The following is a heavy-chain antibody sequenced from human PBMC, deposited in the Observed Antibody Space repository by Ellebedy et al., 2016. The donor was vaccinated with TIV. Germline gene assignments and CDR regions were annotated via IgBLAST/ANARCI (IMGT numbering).Heavy chain of an antibody. D-gene: IGHD3-22*01. V-gene: IGHV3-7*01. Sequence: GESLKISCAASGFIVSSNYMSWVRQAPGKGLEWVANIKQDGNEKNYVDSVKGRFTISRDDAKNSLYLQMNSLRAEDTAVYYCARDSYSRAIYWGQGTLVTVSS. CDR3: ARDSYSRAIY. CDR2: IKQDGNEK. J-gene: IGHJ4*02. CDR1: GFIVSSNY.